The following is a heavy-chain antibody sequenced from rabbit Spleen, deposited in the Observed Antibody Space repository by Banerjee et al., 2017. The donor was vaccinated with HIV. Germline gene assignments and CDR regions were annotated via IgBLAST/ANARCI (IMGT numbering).Heavy chain of an antibody. CDR3: ASDYDGGINYDYGIFSL. Sequence: QEQLEESGGDLVKPEGSLTLTCTASGFSFSGSHFMCWVRQAPGKGLEWIACIYGGSSGSTYYASWAKGRFTISKTSSTTVTLQMTSLTAADTATYFCASDYDGGINYDYGIFSLWGPGTLVTVS. V-gene: IGHV1S45*01. CDR1: GFSFSGSHF. D-gene: IGHD8-1*01. CDR2: IYGGSSGST. J-gene: IGHJ4*01.